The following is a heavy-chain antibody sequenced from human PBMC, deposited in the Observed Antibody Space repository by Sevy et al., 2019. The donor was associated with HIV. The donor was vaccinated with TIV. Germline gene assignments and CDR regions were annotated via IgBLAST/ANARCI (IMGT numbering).Heavy chain of an antibody. CDR1: GYTFTGYC. D-gene: IGHD4-17*01. V-gene: IGHV1-2*02. CDR3: ARWSAPRDYGDFFYYYYGMDV. CDR2: INPNSGGT. J-gene: IGHJ6*02. Sequence: ASVKVSCKASGYTFTGYCMHWVRQAPGQGLEWMGWINPNSGGTNYAQKFQGRVTMTRDTSISTAYMELSRLRSDDTAVYYCARWSAPRDYGDFFYYYYGMDVWGQGTTVTVSS.